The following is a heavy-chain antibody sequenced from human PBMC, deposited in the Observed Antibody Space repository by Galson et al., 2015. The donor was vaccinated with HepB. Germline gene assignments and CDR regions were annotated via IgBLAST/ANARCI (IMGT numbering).Heavy chain of an antibody. D-gene: IGHD4-23*01. V-gene: IGHV3-23*01. CDR1: GFIFSNYA. CDR3: ARPQSTRTWQTHFFDS. J-gene: IGHJ4*02. Sequence: SLRLSCAASGFIFSNYAMSWVRLAPGKGLEWVSGIGSAGGTTHYADSVKGRFTISRDNSKNTLYLQMSTLSAEDTAIYYCARPQSTRTWQTHFFDSWGQGTLVTVSS. CDR2: IGSAGGTT.